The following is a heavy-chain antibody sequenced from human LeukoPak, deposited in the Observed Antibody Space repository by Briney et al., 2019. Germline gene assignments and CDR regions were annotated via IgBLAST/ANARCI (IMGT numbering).Heavy chain of an antibody. CDR3: ARGPPNWGYDY. CDR2: MSPNSGDT. CDR1: GYTFTSYD. D-gene: IGHD7-27*01. V-gene: IGHV1-8*01. Sequence: GASVKVSCKASGYTFTSYDFNRVRQATGQRPEWMGWMSPNSGDTGYAQKFQDRVTMTRNTSISTACMELSSLRSDDTAVYYCARGPPNWGYDYWGPGTLVTVSS. J-gene: IGHJ4*02.